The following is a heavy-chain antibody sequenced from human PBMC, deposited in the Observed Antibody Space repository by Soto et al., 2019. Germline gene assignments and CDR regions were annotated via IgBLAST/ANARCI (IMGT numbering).Heavy chain of an antibody. CDR2: IYYSGST. Sequence: SETLSLTCTVSGGSISSYYWSWIRQPPGMGLEWIGYIYYSGSTNYNPSLKSRVTISVDTSKNQFSLKLSSVTAADTAVYYCARVWSGSIFDYWGQGTLVTVSS. J-gene: IGHJ4*02. V-gene: IGHV4-59*01. D-gene: IGHD3-3*01. CDR3: ARVWSGSIFDY. CDR1: GGSISSYY.